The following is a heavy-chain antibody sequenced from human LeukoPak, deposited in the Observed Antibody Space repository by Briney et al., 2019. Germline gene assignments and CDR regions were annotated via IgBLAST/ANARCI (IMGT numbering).Heavy chain of an antibody. CDR3: ARVPYYYDSSGSLLFDY. J-gene: IGHJ4*02. V-gene: IGHV3-21*01. D-gene: IGHD3-22*01. CDR2: ISSSSYI. CDR1: GFTFSSYS. Sequence: AGGSLRLSCAASGFTFSSYSMNWVRQAPGKGLEWVSSISSSSYIYYADSVKGRFTISRDNAKNSLYLQMNSLRAEDTAVYYCARVPYYYDSSGSLLFDYWGQGTLVTVSS.